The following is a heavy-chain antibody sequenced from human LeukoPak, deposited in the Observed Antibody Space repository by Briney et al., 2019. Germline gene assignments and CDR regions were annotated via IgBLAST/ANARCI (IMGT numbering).Heavy chain of an antibody. CDR3: ARVGAGSYYKATDY. CDR2: ISSSGSTI. J-gene: IGHJ4*02. CDR1: GFTFSSYE. Sequence: GGSLRLSCAASGFTFSSYEMNWVRQATGEGLGWVSYISSSGSTIYYADSVKGRFTISRDNAKNSLYLQMNSLRAEDTAVYYCARVGAGSYYKATDYWGQGTLVTVSS. V-gene: IGHV3-48*03. D-gene: IGHD3-10*01.